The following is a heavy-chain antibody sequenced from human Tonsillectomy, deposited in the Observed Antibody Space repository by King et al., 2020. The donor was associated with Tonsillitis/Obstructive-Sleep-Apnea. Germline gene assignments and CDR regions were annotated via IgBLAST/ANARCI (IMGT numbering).Heavy chain of an antibody. CDR3: ARDHCSSSSCYIDY. V-gene: IGHV3-21*01. D-gene: IGHD2-2*02. Sequence: VQLVESGGGLVKPGGSLRLSCAASGFTFSSYSMNWVRQAPGKGLEWVSSISSSSSYIYYPDSVKGRFTISRDNAKNLLYLQMNSLRAEDTAVYYCARDHCSSSSCYIDYWGQGTLVTVSS. J-gene: IGHJ4*02. CDR1: GFTFSSYS. CDR2: ISSSSSYI.